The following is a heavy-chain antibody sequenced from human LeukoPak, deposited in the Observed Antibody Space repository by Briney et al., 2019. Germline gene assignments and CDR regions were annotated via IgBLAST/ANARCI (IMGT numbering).Heavy chain of an antibody. CDR3: ARHRGSYYDYDFDY. CDR1: GGSISSSSYY. D-gene: IGHD1-26*01. J-gene: IGHJ4*02. CDR2: IYYSGST. Sequence: SETLSLTCTVSGGSISSSSYYWGWIRQPPGKGLEWIGSIYYSGSTYYNPSLKSRVTISVDTSKNQFSLKLSSVTAADTAVYYCARHRGSYYDYDFDYWGQGTLVTVSS. V-gene: IGHV4-39*01.